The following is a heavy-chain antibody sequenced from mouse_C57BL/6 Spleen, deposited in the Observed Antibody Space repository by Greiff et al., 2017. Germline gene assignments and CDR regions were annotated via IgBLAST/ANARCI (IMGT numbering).Heavy chain of an antibody. Sequence: EVKLEESGGGLVKPGGSLKLSCAASGFTFSSYTMSWVRQTPEKRLEWVATISGGGGNTYYPDSVKGRFTISRDNAKNTLYLQMSSLRSEDTALYYCARHPYYGSSPYWYFDVWGTGTTVTVSS. D-gene: IGHD1-1*01. J-gene: IGHJ1*03. CDR1: GFTFSSYT. V-gene: IGHV5-9*01. CDR2: ISGGGGNT. CDR3: ARHPYYGSSPYWYFDV.